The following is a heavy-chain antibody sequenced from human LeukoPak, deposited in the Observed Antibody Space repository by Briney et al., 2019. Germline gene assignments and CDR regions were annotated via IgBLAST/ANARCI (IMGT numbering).Heavy chain of an antibody. CDR1: GFTFSSYD. CDR2: IGTAGDT. CDR3: ARAGNRKPLNDAFDI. Sequence: GGSLRLSCAASGFTFSSYDMHWVRQATGKGLEWVSAIGTAGDTYYPGSVKGRFTISRENAKNSLYLQTNSLRAGDTAVYYCARAGNRKPLNDAFDIWGQGTMVTVSS. V-gene: IGHV3-13*01. J-gene: IGHJ3*02. D-gene: IGHD1-14*01.